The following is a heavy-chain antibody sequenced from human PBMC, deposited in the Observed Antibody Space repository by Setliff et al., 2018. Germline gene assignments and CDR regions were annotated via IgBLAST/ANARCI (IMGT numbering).Heavy chain of an antibody. J-gene: IGHJ4*01. V-gene: IGHV1-69*05. CDR1: GGFSTHA. CDR3: ASALIRRVAVAGKSQFDY. Sequence: SVKVSCKASGGFSTHAISWVRQVPGQGLEWMGGIIPILGTTDYAQNFQGRVTITTDESTSSAYLEMSNLRSEDTAVYYCASALIRRVAVAGKSQFDYWGQGTRVTVPQ. CDR2: IIPILGTT. D-gene: IGHD6-19*01.